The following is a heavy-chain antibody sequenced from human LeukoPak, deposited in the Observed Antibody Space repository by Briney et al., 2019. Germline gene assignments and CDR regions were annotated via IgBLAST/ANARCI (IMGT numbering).Heavy chain of an antibody. CDR1: GGSFSGYY. V-gene: IGHV4-34*01. CDR2: INHSGST. Sequence: SETLSLTCAVYGGSFSGYYWSWIRQPPGKGLEWIGEINHSGSTNYNPSLKSRVTISVDASKNQFSLKLSSVTAADTAVYYCARGGVYCSSTSCYTGNFDYWGQGTLVTVSS. J-gene: IGHJ4*02. D-gene: IGHD2-2*02. CDR3: ARGGVYCSSTSCYTGNFDY.